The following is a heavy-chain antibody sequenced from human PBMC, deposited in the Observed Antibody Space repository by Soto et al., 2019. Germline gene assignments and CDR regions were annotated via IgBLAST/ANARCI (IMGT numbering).Heavy chain of an antibody. D-gene: IGHD3-9*01. J-gene: IGHJ6*02. CDR1: GGSISSGGYY. V-gene: IGHV4-31*03. CDR2: IYYSGST. CDR3: ARAHYDIFTGPPGGYGMDV. Sequence: SETLALTCTVSGGSISSGGYYWGWILQHPGKGLEWIGYIYYSGSTYYNPSLKSRVTISVDTSKNQFSLKLSSVTAADTAVYYCARAHYDIFTGPPGGYGMDVWGQGTTVT.